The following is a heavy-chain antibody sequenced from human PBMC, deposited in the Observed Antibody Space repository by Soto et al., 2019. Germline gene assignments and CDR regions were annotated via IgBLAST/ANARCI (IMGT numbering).Heavy chain of an antibody. CDR1: GFTFSSYG. Sequence: QVQLVESGGGVVQPGRSLRLSCAASGFTFSSYGMHWVRQAPGKGLEWVAVIWYDGSNKYYADSVKGRFTISRDNSKKTLYLQMNSLKAEDTAVYYCARDNKYYYGAERGGMDVWGQGTTVTVSS. V-gene: IGHV3-33*01. J-gene: IGHJ6*02. D-gene: IGHD3-10*01. CDR2: IWYDGSNK. CDR3: ARDNKYYYGAERGGMDV.